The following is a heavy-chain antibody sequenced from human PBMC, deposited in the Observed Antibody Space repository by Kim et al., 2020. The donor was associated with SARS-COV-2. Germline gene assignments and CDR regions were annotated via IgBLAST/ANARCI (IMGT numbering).Heavy chain of an antibody. J-gene: IGHJ4*02. D-gene: IGHD6-19*01. CDR1: GFTFSSYG. V-gene: IGHV3-33*01. CDR2: IWYDGSNK. Sequence: GGSLRLSCAASGFTFSSYGMHWVRQAPGKGLEWVAVIWYDGSNKYYADSVKGRFTISRDNSKNTLYLQMNSLRAEDTAVYYCARDWVAVAGTGSVDYWGQGTLVTVSS. CDR3: ARDWVAVAGTGSVDY.